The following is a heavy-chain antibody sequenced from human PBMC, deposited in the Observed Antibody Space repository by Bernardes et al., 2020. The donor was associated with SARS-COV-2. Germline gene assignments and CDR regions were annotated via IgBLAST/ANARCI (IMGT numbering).Heavy chain of an antibody. Sequence: SETLSLTCTVSGDSITTSTNYYWAWIRQPPGKGLEWIGSIYYGGATFYDPSLKSRATLTVDTSKNQFSLKLTSVTVTDTAIYYCARQGAYDSSAYCFDHWGQGTPVTVSS. J-gene: IGHJ4*02. CDR2: IYYGGAT. CDR3: ARQGAYDSSAYCFDH. D-gene: IGHD3-22*01. V-gene: IGHV4-39*01. CDR1: GDSITTSTNYY.